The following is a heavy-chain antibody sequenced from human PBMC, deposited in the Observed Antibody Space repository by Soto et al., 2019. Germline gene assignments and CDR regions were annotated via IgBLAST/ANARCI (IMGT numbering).Heavy chain of an antibody. CDR3: ASRYSSPAGRIDY. V-gene: IGHV4-34*01. Sequence: SETLSLTCAVYGGSFSGYYWSWIRQPPGKGLEWIGEINHSGSTNYNPSLKSRVTISVDTSKDQFSLKLSSVTAADTAVYYCASRYSSPAGRIDYWGQGTLVTVSS. CDR1: GGSFSGYY. J-gene: IGHJ4*02. D-gene: IGHD6-13*01. CDR2: INHSGST.